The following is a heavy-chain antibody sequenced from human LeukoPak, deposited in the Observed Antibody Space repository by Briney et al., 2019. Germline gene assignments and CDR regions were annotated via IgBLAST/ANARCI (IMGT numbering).Heavy chain of an antibody. CDR3: ARVLRSDFWSGSANWFDP. CDR2: IIPIFGTA. Sequence: ASVKVSCKASGGTFSSYAISWVRQAPGQGLEWMGGIIPIFGTANYAQKFQGRVTITTDESTSTAYMELSSLRSEDTAVYYCARVLRSDFWSGSANWFDPWGQGTLVTVSS. J-gene: IGHJ5*02. V-gene: IGHV1-69*05. D-gene: IGHD3-3*01. CDR1: GGTFSSYA.